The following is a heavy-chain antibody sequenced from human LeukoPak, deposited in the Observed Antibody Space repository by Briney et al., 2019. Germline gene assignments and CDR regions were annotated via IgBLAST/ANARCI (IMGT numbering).Heavy chain of an antibody. D-gene: IGHD3-10*01. CDR2: ISYDGSNK. CDR1: LCTFSFYA. J-gene: IGHJ4*02. V-gene: IGHV3-30-3*01. Sequence: PGGSLRLSCAASLCTFSFYATHWVRQAPGKGLEWVAVISYDGSNKYYADSVKGRFTISRDNFKNTLYLQMNSVRAEDTAVYYCARVTIRATMVYYFDYWGQGTLVTVSS. CDR3: ARVTIRATMVYYFDY.